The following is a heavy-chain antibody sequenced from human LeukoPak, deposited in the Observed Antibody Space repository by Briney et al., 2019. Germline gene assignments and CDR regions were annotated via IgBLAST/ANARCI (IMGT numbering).Heavy chain of an antibody. CDR3: ARGTDVLGYYMDV. J-gene: IGHJ6*03. D-gene: IGHD1/OR15-1a*01. Sequence: PGGSLRLSCAASGFTFSSYWMHWVRQAPGKGLVWVSRINSDGSSTSYADSVKGRFTISRDNAKNTLYLQMNSLRAEDTAVYYCARGTDVLGYYMDVWGKGTTVTISS. CDR1: GFTFSSYW. V-gene: IGHV3-74*01. CDR2: INSDGSST.